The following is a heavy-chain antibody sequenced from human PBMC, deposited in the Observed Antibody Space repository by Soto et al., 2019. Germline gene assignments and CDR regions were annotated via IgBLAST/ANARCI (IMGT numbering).Heavy chain of an antibody. CDR1: GGSFSGYY. Sequence: PSETLSLTCAVYGGSFSGYYWSWIRQPPGKGLEWIGEINHSGSTNYNPSLKSRVTISVDTSKNQFSLKLSSVTAADTAVYYCAREAKRAPVAAGFDYWGQGTLVTVPS. J-gene: IGHJ4*02. V-gene: IGHV4-34*01. CDR3: AREAKRAPVAAGFDY. CDR2: INHSGST. D-gene: IGHD6-19*01.